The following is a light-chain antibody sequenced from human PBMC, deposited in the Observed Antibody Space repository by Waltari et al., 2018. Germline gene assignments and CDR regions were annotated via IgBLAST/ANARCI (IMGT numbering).Light chain of an antibody. CDR1: QRVSRA. CDR3: QHYVRLPAT. Sequence: SCRASQRVSRALAWYQQKPGQGPRRLIYGASSRATGIPDKFSGSGSGTDFSLTISRLEPEDFAVYFCQHYVRLPATFGQGTKVEIK. J-gene: IGKJ1*01. V-gene: IGKV3-20*01. CDR2: GAS.